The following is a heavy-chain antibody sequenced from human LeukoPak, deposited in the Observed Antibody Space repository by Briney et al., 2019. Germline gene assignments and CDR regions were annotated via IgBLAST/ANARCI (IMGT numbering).Heavy chain of an antibody. Sequence: QPGGSLKLTCEASGFAVSAAYMSWVRQAPGKGLEWVSLINSGGSAYYADSVKGRFTISRDNSKNTLYLQMTSLRAEGTAIYYCAKNGDRGAYCTGGTCYPYFYYYMDVWGKGTTVTI. CDR2: INSGGSA. CDR1: GFAVSAAY. V-gene: IGHV3-53*01. D-gene: IGHD2-15*01. CDR3: AKNGDRGAYCTGGTCYPYFYYYMDV. J-gene: IGHJ6*03.